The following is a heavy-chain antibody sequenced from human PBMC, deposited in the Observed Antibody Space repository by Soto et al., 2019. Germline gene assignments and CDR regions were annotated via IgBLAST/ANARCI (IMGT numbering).Heavy chain of an antibody. D-gene: IGHD1-26*01. CDR2: ISYDGSNK. CDR3: ARDRGSGSYMGYFDY. Sequence: PGGSLRLSCAASGFTFSSYAMHWVRQAPGKGLEWVAVISYDGSNKYYADSVKGRFTISRDNSKNTLYLQMNSLRAEDTAVYYCARDRGSGSYMGYFDYWGQGTLVTVSS. V-gene: IGHV3-30-3*01. J-gene: IGHJ4*02. CDR1: GFTFSSYA.